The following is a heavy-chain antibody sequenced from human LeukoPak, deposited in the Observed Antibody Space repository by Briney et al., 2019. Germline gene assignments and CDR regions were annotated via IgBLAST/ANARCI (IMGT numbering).Heavy chain of an antibody. V-gene: IGHV4-61*02. J-gene: IGHJ4*02. D-gene: IGHD2-2*01. CDR3: ARGPVIPAAIDDFWDYFDY. Sequence: SQTLSLTCTVSGGSISSDSDYWSWIRQPAGKGLEWIGRIYSGSTDYNPSLRSRLTISVDTSKNQFSLKLSSVTAADTAVYYCARGPVIPAAIDDFWDYFDYWGQGTLVTVSS. CDR1: GGSISSDSDY. CDR2: IYSGST.